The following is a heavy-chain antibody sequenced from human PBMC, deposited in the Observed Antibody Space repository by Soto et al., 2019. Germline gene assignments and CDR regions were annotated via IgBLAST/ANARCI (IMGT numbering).Heavy chain of an antibody. CDR2: IFSNDEK. CDR1: GFSLSNARMG. Sequence: QVTLKESGPVLVKPTETLTLTCTVSGFSLSNARMGVSWIRQPPGKALEWLAHIFSNDEKSYSTSLKSRLTTSKDTSKSQVVLTMTNMDPVDTATYYCARIAEYSSSWYGLYYFDYWGQGTLVTVSS. CDR3: ARIAEYSSSWYGLYYFDY. J-gene: IGHJ4*02. V-gene: IGHV2-26*01. D-gene: IGHD6-13*01.